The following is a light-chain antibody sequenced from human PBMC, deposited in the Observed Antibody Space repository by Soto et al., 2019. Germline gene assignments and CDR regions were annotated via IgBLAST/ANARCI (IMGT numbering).Light chain of an antibody. Sequence: AIQLTQSPSSLPASVGDRVTITCRASQGISSALAWYQQKPGKAPKLLIYDAYSLESGVQSRFSGSGSGTDFTLTIRSLQPEDFATYYCKQFNNYPITFGQGTRLEIK. J-gene: IGKJ5*01. CDR3: KQFNNYPIT. CDR1: QGISSA. CDR2: DAY. V-gene: IGKV1D-13*01.